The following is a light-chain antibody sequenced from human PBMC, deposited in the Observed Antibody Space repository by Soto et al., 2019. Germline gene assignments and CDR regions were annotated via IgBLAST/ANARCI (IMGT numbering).Light chain of an antibody. CDR2: DVS. V-gene: IGLV2-14*03. CDR3: SSYTSITTNV. Sequence: QSVLTQPSSVSGAPGQLITISCTGTNSEVGGYNYVSWDQQHPGKAPKLLINDVSNRPSGISDRFSGSKSGNTASLTISGLQAEDEADYYCSSYTSITTNVFGTGTKVTVL. CDR1: NSEVGGYNY. J-gene: IGLJ1*01.